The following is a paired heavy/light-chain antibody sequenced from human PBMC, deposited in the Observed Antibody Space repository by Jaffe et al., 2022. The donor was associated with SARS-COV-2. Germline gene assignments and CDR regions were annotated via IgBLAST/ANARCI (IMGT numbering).Heavy chain of an antibody. CDR3: ARDASLLGVSPALTPSDGFDV. D-gene: IGHD2-2*01. V-gene: IGHV3-48*03. CDR2: ISSRDATI. CDR1: GFTFSSYE. Sequence: EVQLVESGGGLVQPGGSLRLSCAASGFTFSSYEMNWFRQAPGKGLEWVSYISSRDATIYYADSVKGRFTISRDNAKNSLYLQMNNLRAEDTAVYYCARDASLLGVSPALTPSDGFDVWGQGTMVTVSS. J-gene: IGHJ3*01.
Light chain of an antibody. CDR3: QQYNSLGYT. CDR1: QNINTW. Sequence: DTQMTQSPSTLSASVGDRVTITCRASQNINTWLAWYQQKPGKAPKLLIFKASSLESGVPSRFSGSGSGTEFTLTISSLQPDDFATYYCQQYNSLGYTFGQGTKLEIK. J-gene: IGKJ2*01. V-gene: IGKV1-5*03. CDR2: KAS.